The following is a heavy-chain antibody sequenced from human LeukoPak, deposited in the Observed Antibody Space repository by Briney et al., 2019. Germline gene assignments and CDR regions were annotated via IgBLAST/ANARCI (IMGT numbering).Heavy chain of an antibody. CDR1: GGTFSSYA. CDR3: ARDSRPSYGSGGSCYFDY. Sequence: GASVKVSCKASGGTFSSYAISWVRQGPGQGLEWMGRIILILGIANYAQKFQGRVTITADKPTSTAYMELSSLRSEDTAVYYCARDSRPSYGSGGSCYFDYWGQGTLATVST. CDR2: IILILGIA. V-gene: IGHV1-69*04. D-gene: IGHD2-15*01. J-gene: IGHJ4*02.